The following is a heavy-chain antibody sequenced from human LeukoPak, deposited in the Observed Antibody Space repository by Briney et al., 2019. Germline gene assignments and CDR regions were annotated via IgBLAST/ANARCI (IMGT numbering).Heavy chain of an antibody. J-gene: IGHJ2*01. V-gene: IGHV3-23*01. CDR2: ISGGGENT. Sequence: GSLRLSFGASGFTFTSYAMSWLRQAPGKGLEWVSAISGGGENTYYGDSVKGRFTISRDNSKNTLYLQMNSLRAEDTATYYCAKPRAMTTGVGRYFDLWGRGTLVTVSS. CDR3: AKPRAMTTGVGRYFDL. D-gene: IGHD1-1*01. CDR1: GFTFTSYA.